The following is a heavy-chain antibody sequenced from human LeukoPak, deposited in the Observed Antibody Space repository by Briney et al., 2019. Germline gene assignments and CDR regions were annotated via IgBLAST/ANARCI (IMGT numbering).Heavy chain of an antibody. CDR1: GFTFSSYS. Sequence: GGSLRLSCAASGFTFSSYSMNWVRQAPGKGLEWVSYISSSSSSTIYYADSVKGRFTISRDNAKNSLYLQMNSLRAEDTAVYYCARDRVGGSSEEPWGQGTLVTVSS. D-gene: IGHD2-15*01. CDR2: ISSSSSSTI. V-gene: IGHV3-48*01. CDR3: ARDRVGGSSEEP. J-gene: IGHJ5*02.